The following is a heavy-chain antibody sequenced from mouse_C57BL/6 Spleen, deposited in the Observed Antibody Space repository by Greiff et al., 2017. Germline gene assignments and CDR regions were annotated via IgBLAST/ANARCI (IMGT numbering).Heavy chain of an antibody. CDR3: ARSSYDGYLSFAY. D-gene: IGHD2-3*01. V-gene: IGHV1-69*01. CDR1: GYTFTSYW. Sequence: QVQLQQPGAELVMPGASVKLSCKASGYTFTSYWMHWVKQRPGQGLEWIGEIDPSDSYTNYNQKFKGKSTLTVDKSSSTAYMQLSSLTSEDSAVYYCARSSYDGYLSFAYWGQGTLVTVSA. J-gene: IGHJ3*01. CDR2: IDPSDSYT.